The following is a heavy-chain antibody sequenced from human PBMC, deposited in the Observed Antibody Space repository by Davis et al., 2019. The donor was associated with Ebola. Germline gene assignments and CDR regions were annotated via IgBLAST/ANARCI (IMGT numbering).Heavy chain of an antibody. V-gene: IGHV3-30*02. Sequence: GESLKISCAASGFTFSSYGMHWVRQAPGKGLEWVAFIRYDGSNKYYADSVKGRFTISRDNSKNTLYLQMNSLRAEDTAVYYCAKPGGDYYYYYMDVWGKGTTVTVSS. CDR2: IRYDGSNK. CDR3: AKPGGDYYYYYMDV. D-gene: IGHD3-16*01. CDR1: GFTFSSYG. J-gene: IGHJ6*03.